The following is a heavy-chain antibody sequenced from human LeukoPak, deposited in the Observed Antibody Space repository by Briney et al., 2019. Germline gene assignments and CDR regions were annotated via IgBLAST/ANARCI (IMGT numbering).Heavy chain of an antibody. CDR1: GFTLRSYT. J-gene: IGHJ4*02. CDR3: AREPNTRGSAFDY. CDR2: ISSSGSTI. V-gene: IGHV3-48*04. Sequence: PGGSLRLSCAASGFTLRSYTMNWVRQAPGKGLEWVSYISSSGSTIYYADSVKGRFTISRDNAKNSLYLQMNSLRAEDTAVYYCAREPNTRGSAFDYWGQGTLVTVSS.